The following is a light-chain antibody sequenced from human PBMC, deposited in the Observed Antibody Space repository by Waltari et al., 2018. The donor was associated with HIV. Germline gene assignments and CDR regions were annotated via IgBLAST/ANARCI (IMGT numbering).Light chain of an antibody. CDR2: VNSDGSL. CDR1: SGPTTYA. CDR3: QTWGAGIVV. V-gene: IGLV4-69*01. J-gene: IGLJ2*01. Sequence: QVVLTQSPSASASLGASVKITCTLSSGPTTYAIAWHHQQPETGPRFLMKVNSDGSLTKGDEIPDRFSGSASGPERSLTISSLQSEDEGDYYCQTWGAGIVVFGGGTKLSVL.